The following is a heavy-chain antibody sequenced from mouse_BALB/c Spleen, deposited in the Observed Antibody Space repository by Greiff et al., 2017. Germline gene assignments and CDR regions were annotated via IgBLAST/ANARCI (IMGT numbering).Heavy chain of an antibody. CDR3: ARRRTDYYGSSHYAMDY. Sequence: VQLKESGGGLVQPGGSRKLSCAASGFTFSSFGMHWVRQAPEKGLEWVAYISSGSSTIYYADTVKGRFTISRDNPKNTLFLQMTSLRSEDTAMYYCARRRTDYYGSSHYAMDYWGQGTSVTVSS. J-gene: IGHJ4*01. CDR1: GFTFSSFG. CDR2: ISSGSSTI. V-gene: IGHV5-17*02. D-gene: IGHD1-1*01.